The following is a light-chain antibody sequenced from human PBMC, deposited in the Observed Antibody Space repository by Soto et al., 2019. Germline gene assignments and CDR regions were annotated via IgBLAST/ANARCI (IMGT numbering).Light chain of an antibody. Sequence: EIGLTQSPGTLSLSPGERATLSCRASQSVRNNYLAWYQQRPGQAPRLLIHGASSRATGIPDRFSGSGSGTDFTLTISRLEPEDFAVYYCQQYGTSPRTLGQGTKVDIK. CDR1: QSVRNNY. CDR2: GAS. V-gene: IGKV3-20*01. J-gene: IGKJ1*01. CDR3: QQYGTSPRT.